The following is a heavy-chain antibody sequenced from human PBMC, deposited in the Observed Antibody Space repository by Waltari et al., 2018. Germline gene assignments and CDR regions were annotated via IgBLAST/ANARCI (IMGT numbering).Heavy chain of an antibody. D-gene: IGHD1-26*01. V-gene: IGHV3-7*01. J-gene: IGHJ3*02. CDR2: IKEDGSEK. CDR1: GFTFSSYW. Sequence: EVQLVESGGDLVQPGGSLRLSCAASGFTFSSYWMCWVRQAPGKGLEWGANIKEDGSEKYYVDSVKGRFTISRDNAKNSLYLQMNSLRAEDSAVYYCARTQWDSTSRRAFDIWGQGTVVTVSS. CDR3: ARTQWDSTSRRAFDI.